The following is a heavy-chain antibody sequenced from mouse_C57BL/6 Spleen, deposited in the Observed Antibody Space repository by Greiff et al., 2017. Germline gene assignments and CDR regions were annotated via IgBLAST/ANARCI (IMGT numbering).Heavy chain of an antibody. J-gene: IGHJ4*01. Sequence: EVKLVESEGGLVQPGSSLKLSCTASGFTFSDYYMAWVRQVPEKGLEWVANLNSDGSSPYYLDSLKSRFIISSDNAKNILYLQMSSLKSEDTATYYCAREKGYDGYFYAMDYWGQGTSVTVSS. CDR2: LNSDGSSP. V-gene: IGHV5-16*01. D-gene: IGHD2-3*01. CDR1: GFTFSDYY. CDR3: AREKGYDGYFYAMDY.